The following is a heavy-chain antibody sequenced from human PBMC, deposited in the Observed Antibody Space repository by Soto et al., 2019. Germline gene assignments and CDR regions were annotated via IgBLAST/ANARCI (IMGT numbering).Heavy chain of an antibody. D-gene: IGHD6-13*01. CDR3: ARLNSGWYQTFDS. CDR1: GGSISSVGYF. Sequence: QVQLESSGPGLVKPSQTLSLTCTVSGGSISSVGYFWTWIRQHPAKGLEWIGHISYSGSTYFIPSLRSRLSMSVDTSKNQFSLNLTSVTVADTALYYCARLNSGWYQTFDSWGQGTLVTVSS. J-gene: IGHJ4*02. CDR2: ISYSGST. V-gene: IGHV4-31*03.